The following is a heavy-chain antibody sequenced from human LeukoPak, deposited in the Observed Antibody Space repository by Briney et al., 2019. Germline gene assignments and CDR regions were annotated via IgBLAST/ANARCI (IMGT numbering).Heavy chain of an antibody. J-gene: IGHJ6*03. V-gene: IGHV4-59*01. Sequence: SETLSLTCTVSGGSISSYYWSWIRQPPGKGLEWIGYIYYTGSTNYNPSLKSRVTISVDTSKNQFSLKLSSVTAADTAVYYCAKSYYYYYMDVWGKGTTVTISS. CDR1: GGSISSYY. CDR3: AKSYYYYYMDV. CDR2: IYYTGST.